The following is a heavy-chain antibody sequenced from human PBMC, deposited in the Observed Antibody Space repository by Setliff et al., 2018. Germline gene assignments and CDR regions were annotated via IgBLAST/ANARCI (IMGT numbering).Heavy chain of an antibody. CDR1: GFTFSSYW. CDR2: ISGRDSST. V-gene: IGHV3-23*01. D-gene: IGHD3-10*01. CDR3: AKSSGSSSATNLEY. J-gene: IGHJ4*02. Sequence: GGSLRLSCAASGFTFSSYWMSWVRQAPGKGLEWVSAISGRDSSTYYADSVKGRFTISRDNSKNTLYLQMNSLRAEDTALYYCAKSSGSSSATNLEYLGPGTLVTVSS.